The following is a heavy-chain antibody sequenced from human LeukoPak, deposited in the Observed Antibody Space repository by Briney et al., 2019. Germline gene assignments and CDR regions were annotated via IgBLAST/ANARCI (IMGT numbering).Heavy chain of an antibody. CDR2: FDPEEGET. CDR1: GYTLSELS. Sequence: GASVKVSCKVSGYTLSELSMHWVRQAPGKGLEWMGGFDPEEGETIYAQKFQGRVTMTADTSTDTVYMGLSSLRSEHTAVYYCETEGKMVRGIYTDYWGQGTLVTVSS. J-gene: IGHJ4*02. D-gene: IGHD3-10*01. CDR3: ETEGKMVRGIYTDY. V-gene: IGHV1-24*01.